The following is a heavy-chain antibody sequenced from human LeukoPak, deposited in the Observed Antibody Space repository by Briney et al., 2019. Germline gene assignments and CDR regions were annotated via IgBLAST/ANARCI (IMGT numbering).Heavy chain of an antibody. Sequence: SETLSLTCTVSGGSISSYYWSWIRQPPGKGLEWIGYIYYSRSTNYNPSLKSRVTISVDTSKNQFSLKLSSVTAADTAVYYCARARGAFDIWGQGTMVTVSS. CDR2: IYYSRST. J-gene: IGHJ3*02. CDR3: ARARGAFDI. CDR1: GGSISSYY. V-gene: IGHV4-59*01.